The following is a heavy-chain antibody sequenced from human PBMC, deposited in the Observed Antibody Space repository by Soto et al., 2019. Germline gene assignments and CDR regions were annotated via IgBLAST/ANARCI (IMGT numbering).Heavy chain of an antibody. D-gene: IGHD5-18*01. V-gene: IGHV1-8*01. CDR3: ARDQLNTYYSDGFVPADGGLDV. CDR1: WYTESRYI. Sequence: VACEGSWYTESRYIINFAVPVKKKGLEWMGWMNPNSGNTGYAQKFQGRVTMTRNTSISTAYMELSSLRSDDTAVYYCARDQLNTYYSDGFVPADGGLDVWGQGTTVTVSS. J-gene: IGHJ6*02. CDR2: MNPNSGNT.